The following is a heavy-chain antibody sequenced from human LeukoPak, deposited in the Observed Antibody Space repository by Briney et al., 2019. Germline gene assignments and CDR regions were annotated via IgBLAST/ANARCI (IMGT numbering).Heavy chain of an antibody. Sequence: SETLSLTCTVSGGSISSSPYYWGWIRQPPGRGLEWIGSIYYSGTTHYNPSLESRVTISVDTSKNQFSLKLASVTAADTAIYYCAKGAGGFSYYNWFDPWGQGTLVTVSS. CDR3: AKGAGGFSYYNWFDP. J-gene: IGHJ5*02. V-gene: IGHV4-39*07. CDR1: GGSISSSPYY. D-gene: IGHD5-18*01. CDR2: IYYSGTT.